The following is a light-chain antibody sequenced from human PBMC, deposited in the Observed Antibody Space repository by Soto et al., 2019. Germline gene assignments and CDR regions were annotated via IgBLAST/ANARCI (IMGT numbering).Light chain of an antibody. CDR3: SSYTSSSTLFYV. J-gene: IGLJ1*01. V-gene: IGLV2-14*03. CDR1: SSDIGGYNY. Sequence: QSVLTQPASVSGAAGQAITISCTGTSSDIGGYNYVSWYQHHPGKAPKLIIYDVSNRPSGVSNRFSGSKSGNTASLTISGLQAEDEADYYCSSYTSSSTLFYVSGTGTKVTVL. CDR2: DVS.